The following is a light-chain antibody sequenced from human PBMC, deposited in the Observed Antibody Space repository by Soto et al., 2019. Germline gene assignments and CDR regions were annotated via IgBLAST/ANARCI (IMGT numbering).Light chain of an antibody. V-gene: IGKV3-20*01. J-gene: IGKJ5*01. CDR3: QQGIT. Sequence: EIVLTQSPGTRSLSPGERATLSCRASQSASSSYLAWYQQKPGQAPRLLIYGASSRATGIPDRFSGSGSGTDFTLSISRLEPEDFAVYYCQQGITFGQGTRLEIK. CDR2: GAS. CDR1: QSASSSY.